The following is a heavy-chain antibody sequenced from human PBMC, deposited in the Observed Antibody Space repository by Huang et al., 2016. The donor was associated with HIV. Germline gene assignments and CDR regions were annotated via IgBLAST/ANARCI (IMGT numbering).Heavy chain of an antibody. D-gene: IGHD1-1*01. J-gene: IGHJ4*02. CDR1: GYSFTSYW. CDR2: IYPGDSET. Sequence: EVQLVQSGAEVKKPGESLKISCKGSGYSFTSYWIGWVRQRPGKGRGWMGIIYPGDSETGYSPSFQGQVTISADKSISTAYLQWSSLKASDTAMYYCARLSTTWYFDYWGQGTLVTVSS. CDR3: ARLSTTWYFDY. V-gene: IGHV5-51*01.